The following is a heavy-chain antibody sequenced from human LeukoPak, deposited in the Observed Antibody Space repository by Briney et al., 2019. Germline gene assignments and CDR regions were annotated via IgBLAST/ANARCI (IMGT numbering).Heavy chain of an antibody. CDR1: GGSFNDYY. Sequence: SETLSLTCAVYGGSFNDYYWTWIRQPPGKGLEWIGEINPSGSTNHNPSLKSRVTISVDTSKNQFSLKLSSVTAADTAVFYCARGQGRDGYNGILEYWGQGALVTVSS. D-gene: IGHD5-24*01. CDR2: INPSGST. V-gene: IGHV4-34*01. J-gene: IGHJ4*02. CDR3: ARGQGRDGYNGILEY.